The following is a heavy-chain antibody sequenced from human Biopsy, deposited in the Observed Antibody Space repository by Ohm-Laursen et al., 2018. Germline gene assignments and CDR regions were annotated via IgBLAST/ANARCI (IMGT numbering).Heavy chain of an antibody. D-gene: IGHD3-9*01. Sequence: GSLRLSCAASGFTFSKYWMMWVRQSPGKGLEWVACINQDGDERYYVDSLRGRFTISRDNAKNSLFLQMDGLGADDTALYYCARDVAVLRFFDRSGAWFDPWGQGTPVTVSS. J-gene: IGHJ5*02. V-gene: IGHV3-7*01. CDR3: ARDVAVLRFFDRSGAWFDP. CDR1: GFTFSKYW. CDR2: INQDGDER.